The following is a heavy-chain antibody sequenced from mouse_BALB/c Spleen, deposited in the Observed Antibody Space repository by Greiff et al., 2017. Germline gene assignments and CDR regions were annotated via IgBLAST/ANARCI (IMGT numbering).Heavy chain of an antibody. CDR1: GFTFSSYT. Sequence: EVKLVESGGGLVKPGGSLKLSCAASGFTFSSYTMSWVRQTPEKRLEWVATISSGGSYTYYPDSVKGRFTISRDNAKNTLYLQMSSLKSEDTAMYYCTREGGSTFDYWGQGTTLTVSS. D-gene: IGHD1-1*01. J-gene: IGHJ2*01. CDR3: TREGGSTFDY. V-gene: IGHV5-6-4*01. CDR2: ISSGGSYT.